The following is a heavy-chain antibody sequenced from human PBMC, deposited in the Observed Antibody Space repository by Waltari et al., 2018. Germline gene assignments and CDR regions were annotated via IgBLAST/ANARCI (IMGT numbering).Heavy chain of an antibody. CDR2: IYPGDSDT. Sequence: VQLEQSGAEAKKPGDSLKISCKGSGYTFTTYRIGWVRQMPGRGLEWMGVIYPGDSDTRYSPSFEGQVTMSVDKSINTAYLHWRSLKASDTAMHYCARHLYYSDISRYYDAQGYFDSWGQGTLVTVSS. V-gene: IGHV5-51*01. CDR1: GYTFTTYR. D-gene: IGHD3-22*01. CDR3: ARHLYYSDISRYYDAQGYFDS. J-gene: IGHJ4*02.